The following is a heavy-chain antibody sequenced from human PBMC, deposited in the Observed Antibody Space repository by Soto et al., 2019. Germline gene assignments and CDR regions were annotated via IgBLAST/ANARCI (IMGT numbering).Heavy chain of an antibody. Sequence: SETLSLTCAVYGGSFSGYYWSWIRQPPGKGLEWIGEINHSGSTNYNPSLKSRVTISVDTSKNQFSLKLSSVTAADTAVYYCARGQGASPLNWFDPWGQGTLVTVSS. CDR3: ARGQGASPLNWFDP. CDR2: INHSGST. CDR1: GGSFSGYY. J-gene: IGHJ5*02. V-gene: IGHV4-34*01.